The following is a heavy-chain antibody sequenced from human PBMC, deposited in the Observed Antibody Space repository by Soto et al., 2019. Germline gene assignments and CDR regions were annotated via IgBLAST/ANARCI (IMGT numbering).Heavy chain of an antibody. CDR2: IYFRGTT. CDR1: GGSITSHIYY. CDR3: AAYDYGDFYFDN. J-gene: IGHJ4*02. D-gene: IGHD4-17*01. V-gene: IGHV4-31*03. Sequence: SETLSLTCTVSGGSITSHIYYWSWIRQHPGQGLEWIGNIYFRGTTYYNPSLESRVLMSLDTSKNQFSLRLTSVTVADTAVYFCAAYDYGDFYFDNWGQGTLVTVSS.